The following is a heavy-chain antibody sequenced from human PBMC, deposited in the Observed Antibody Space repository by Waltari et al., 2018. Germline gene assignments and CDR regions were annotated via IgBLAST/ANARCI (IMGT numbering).Heavy chain of an antibody. Sequence: QVQLVQSGAEVKKPGASVKVSCKASGYTFTSYYMHWVRQAPGQGLEWMGIINPSGGSTSYAQKFQGRVTMTRDTSTSTDYMELSSLRSEDTAVYYCARDSEPQSITGTTFVDYWGQGTLVTVSS. CDR3: ARDSEPQSITGTTFVDY. J-gene: IGHJ4*02. D-gene: IGHD1-7*01. CDR2: INPSGGST. V-gene: IGHV1-46*01. CDR1: GYTFTSYY.